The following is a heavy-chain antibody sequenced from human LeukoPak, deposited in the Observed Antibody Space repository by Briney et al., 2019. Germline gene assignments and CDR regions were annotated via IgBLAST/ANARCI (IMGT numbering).Heavy chain of an antibody. CDR1: GFTFNNYG. CDR2: IQYDGSNK. V-gene: IGHV3-30*02. CDR3: AKFADDYYDSSGYYDDY. J-gene: IGHJ4*02. Sequence: GGSLRLSCAASGFTFNNYGMHWVRQAPGKGLEWVAFIQYDGSNKYYADSVKGRFTISRDNSKNTLYLQMNSLRTEDTAVYYCAKFADDYYDSSGYYDDYWGQGTLVTVS. D-gene: IGHD3-22*01.